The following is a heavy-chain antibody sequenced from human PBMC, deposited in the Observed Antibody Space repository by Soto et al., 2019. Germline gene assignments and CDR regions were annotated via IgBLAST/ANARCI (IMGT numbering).Heavy chain of an antibody. V-gene: IGHV1-18*04. CDR1: GYTFTSYG. D-gene: IGHD4-17*01. CDR2: ISAYNGNT. CDR3: ARQMTTVTTMLDY. Sequence: ASVKVSCKASGYTFTSYGISWVRQAPGQGLEWMGWISAYNGNTDYAQKLQGRVTMTTDTSTSTAYMELSSLRSEDTAVYYCARQMTTVTTMLDYWGQGTLVTVSS. J-gene: IGHJ4*02.